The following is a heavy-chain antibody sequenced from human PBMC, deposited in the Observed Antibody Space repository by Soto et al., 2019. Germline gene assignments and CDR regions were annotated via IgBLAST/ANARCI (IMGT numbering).Heavy chain of an antibody. J-gene: IGHJ5*02. Sequence: VQLQESGPGLVKPSETLSLTCTVSGGSVSSGAYYWSWIRQPPGKGLEWIGFIYYNGSSYYSPSLKSRVTISVDTSTNQFSLKLNSVSAADTAVYYCARWRDYYGDQTWFDPWGQGILVIVSS. CDR2: IYYNGSS. CDR3: ARWRDYYGDQTWFDP. V-gene: IGHV4-61*08. CDR1: GGSVSSGAYY. D-gene: IGHD4-17*01.